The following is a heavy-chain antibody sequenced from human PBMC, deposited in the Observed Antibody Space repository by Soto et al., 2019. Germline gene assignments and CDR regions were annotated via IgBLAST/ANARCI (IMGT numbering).Heavy chain of an antibody. CDR3: VRMEGNDVRYKWFDL. CDR1: GGSISSYY. Sequence: SETLSLTCTVSGGSISSYYWSWIRQPPGKGLKWIEYIYYSGSTNYNPSLKSRVTVSVDASKTRFFMKLSSVTVADTAFYSCVRMEGNDVRYKWFDLWGQGTLVTVSS. CDR2: IYYSGST. J-gene: IGHJ5*02. V-gene: IGHV4-59*01. D-gene: IGHD1-1*01.